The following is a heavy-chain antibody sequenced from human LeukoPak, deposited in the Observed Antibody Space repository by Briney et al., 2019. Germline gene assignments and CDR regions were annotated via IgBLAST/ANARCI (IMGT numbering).Heavy chain of an antibody. J-gene: IGHJ4*02. V-gene: IGHV1-2*02. CDR3: ARETSGVSAAGYFDY. CDR2: INPNSGGT. CDR1: GYTFTAYY. Sequence: ASVKVSCKASGYTFTAYYMHWVRQAPGQGLEWIGWINPNSGGTNYAQKFLGRVTMTRDKSISTAYMELSRLRSDDTAVYYCARETSGVSAAGYFDYWGQGTLVTVSS. D-gene: IGHD2-2*01.